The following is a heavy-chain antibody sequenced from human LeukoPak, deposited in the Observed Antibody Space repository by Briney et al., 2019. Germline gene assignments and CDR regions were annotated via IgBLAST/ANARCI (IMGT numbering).Heavy chain of an antibody. D-gene: IGHD3-22*01. Sequence: ASVKVSCKASGYTFTSYGISWVRPAPGQGLEWMGWISAYNGNTNYAQKLQGRVTMTTDTSTSTAYMELRSLRSDDTAVYYCARRAYYYDSSGYYRDYFDYWGQGTLVTVSS. CDR1: GYTFTSYG. V-gene: IGHV1-18*01. CDR3: ARRAYYYDSSGYYRDYFDY. J-gene: IGHJ4*02. CDR2: ISAYNGNT.